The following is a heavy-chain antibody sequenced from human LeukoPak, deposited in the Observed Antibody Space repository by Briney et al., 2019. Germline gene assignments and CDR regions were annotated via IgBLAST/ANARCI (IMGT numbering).Heavy chain of an antibody. CDR1: GGSISSYY. J-gene: IGHJ3*02. V-gene: IGHV4-59*01. Sequence: SETLSLTCTVSGGSISSYYWSWIRQPPGKGLEWIGYIYYSGSTNYNPSLKSRVTISVDTSKNQFSLKLSSVTAADTAVYYCARDLTRDDAFDIWGQGTMVTVSS. CDR3: ARDLTRDDAFDI. D-gene: IGHD1-14*01. CDR2: IYYSGST.